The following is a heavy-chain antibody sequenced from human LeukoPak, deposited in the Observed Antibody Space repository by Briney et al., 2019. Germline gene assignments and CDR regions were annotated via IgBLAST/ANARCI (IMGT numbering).Heavy chain of an antibody. V-gene: IGHV4-59*08. CDR3: AKRVLLLGYLDS. CDR1: LGSNRRYL. CDR2: VYRSGST. J-gene: IGHJ4*02. Sequence: SETLSLTRPISLGSNRRYLWSGIRQPPAKGLEWIGCVYRSGSTKYNPSLQSRVTVSADTSKNQFSLKLGSVTAADTAVYFCAKRVLLLGYLDSWGQGTLVIVSS. D-gene: IGHD2-15*01.